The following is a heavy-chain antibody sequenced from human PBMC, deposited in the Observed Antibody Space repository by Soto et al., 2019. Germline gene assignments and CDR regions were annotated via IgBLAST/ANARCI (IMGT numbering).Heavy chain of an antibody. Sequence: SETLSLTCTVSGGSISSYYWSWIRQPPGKGLEWIGYIYYSGSTNYNPSLKSRVTISVDTSKNQFSLKLSSVTAADTAVYYCARLFVEVDGIENYYYYMDVWGKGTTVTVSS. CDR3: ARLFVEVDGIENYYYYMDV. CDR2: IYYSGST. CDR1: GGSISSYY. D-gene: IGHD3-3*01. J-gene: IGHJ6*03. V-gene: IGHV4-59*08.